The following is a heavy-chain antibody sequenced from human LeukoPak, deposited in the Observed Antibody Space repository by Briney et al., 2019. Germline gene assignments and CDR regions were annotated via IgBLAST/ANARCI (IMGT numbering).Heavy chain of an antibody. Sequence: SVKVSCKASGNTFSSYAISWVRQAPGQGLEWLGRIVPLLEATKYSPHLEGRVTITADKSTVTAYMELNSLRSDDTAVYYCAREGDVFGPFDSWGQGTRVTVSS. CDR3: AREGDVFGPFDS. J-gene: IGHJ4*02. CDR2: IVPLLEAT. CDR1: GNTFSSYA. D-gene: IGHD3-16*01. V-gene: IGHV1-69*04.